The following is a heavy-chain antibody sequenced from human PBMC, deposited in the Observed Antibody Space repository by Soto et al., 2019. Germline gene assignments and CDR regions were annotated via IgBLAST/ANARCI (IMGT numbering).Heavy chain of an antibody. CDR1: GFTFSSDS. J-gene: IGHJ4*02. D-gene: IGHD3-10*01. CDR2: FRTSGDGGTT. Sequence: GGSLRLSCAASGFTFSSDSMSWVRQAPGKGLEWVSGFRTSGDGGTTYYADSVKGRFTISRDNSKNMLFLQMNSLRAEDTAIYYCAKKVNSGPGSQYFDYWGQGTLVTVSS. V-gene: IGHV3-23*01. CDR3: AKKVNSGPGSQYFDY.